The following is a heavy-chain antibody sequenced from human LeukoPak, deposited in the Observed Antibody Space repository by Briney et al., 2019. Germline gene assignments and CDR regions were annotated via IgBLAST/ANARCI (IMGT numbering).Heavy chain of an antibody. V-gene: IGHV3-11*04. CDR2: ISTHGSII. CDR3: ARVGLNDYGSGTYADY. J-gene: IGHJ4*02. D-gene: IGHD3-10*01. CDR1: GFTFNDYY. Sequence: GGSLRLSCGASGFTFNDYYMTWIRQAPGKGLEWVSYISTHGSIIYYADSVKGRFTMSRDNAKNSLYLQMNTLRAEDTAVYYCARVGLNDYGSGTYADYWGQGTLVTVSS.